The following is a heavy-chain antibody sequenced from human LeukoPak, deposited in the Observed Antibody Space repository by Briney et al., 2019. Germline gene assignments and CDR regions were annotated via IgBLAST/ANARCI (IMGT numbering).Heavy chain of an antibody. Sequence: PGGSLRLSCAASGFSFSDYYMAWIRQAPGKGLEWLPYISISGNTIYYADSVRGRFTISRDNAKDSVYLQMNSLRADDTAVYYCARGYNPPLKGYFDYWGQGTLVTVSS. CDR2: ISISGNTI. CDR1: GFSFSDYY. J-gene: IGHJ4*02. D-gene: IGHD5-18*01. CDR3: ARGYNPPLKGYFDY. V-gene: IGHV3-11*01.